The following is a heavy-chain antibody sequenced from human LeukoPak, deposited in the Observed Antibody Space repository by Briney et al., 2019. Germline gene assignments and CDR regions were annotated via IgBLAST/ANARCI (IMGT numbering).Heavy chain of an antibody. CDR1: GYTFTSYD. CDR3: ARGATMVRGVIITFHYYCYMDV. V-gene: IGHV1-8*01. Sequence: GASVKVSCKASGYTFTSYDINWVRQATGQGLEWMGWMNPNSGNTGYAQKFQGRVTMTRNTSISTAYMELSSLRSEDTAVYYCARGATMVRGVIITFHYYCYMDVWGKGTTVTISS. J-gene: IGHJ6*03. CDR2: MNPNSGNT. D-gene: IGHD3-10*01.